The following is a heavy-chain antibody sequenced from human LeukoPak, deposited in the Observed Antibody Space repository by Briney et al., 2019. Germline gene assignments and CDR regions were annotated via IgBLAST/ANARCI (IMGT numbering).Heavy chain of an antibody. V-gene: IGHV4-59*01. Sequence: PSETLSLTCTVSGGSIGTFYRSWIRRPPGKGLEWIGYIYYTGSTNYNPSLKSRVTISVDTSKNQVSLRLTSVTAADTAVYYCVREQRSYDFSSSFYVAHGMDVWGQGTTDIVSS. J-gene: IGHJ6*02. CDR2: IYYTGST. CDR3: VREQRSYDFSSSFYVAHGMDV. D-gene: IGHD3-3*01. CDR1: GGSIGTFY.